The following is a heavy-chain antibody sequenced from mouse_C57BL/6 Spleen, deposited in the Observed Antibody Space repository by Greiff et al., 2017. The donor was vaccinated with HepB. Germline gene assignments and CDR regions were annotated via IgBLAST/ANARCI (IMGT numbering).Heavy chain of an antibody. CDR3: TTGGYFDY. D-gene: IGHD1-1*02. CDR2: IDPENGDT. V-gene: IGHV14-4*01. J-gene: IGHJ2*01. Sequence: VQLQQSGAELVRPGASVKLSCTASGFNIKDDYMHWVKQRPEQGLEWIGWIDPENGDTEYASKFQGKATITADTSSNIAYLQLSSLTSEDTAVYYCTTGGYFDYWGQGTTLTVSS. CDR1: GFNIKDDY.